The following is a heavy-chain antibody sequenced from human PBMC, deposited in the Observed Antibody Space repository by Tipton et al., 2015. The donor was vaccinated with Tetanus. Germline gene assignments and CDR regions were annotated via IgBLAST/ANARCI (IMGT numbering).Heavy chain of an antibody. D-gene: IGHD4/OR15-4a*01. CDR2: ISYDGINK. J-gene: IGHJ4*02. CDR3: ARLYGSNYGTFDY. Sequence: SLRLSCAASGFSFSTYGIHWVRQAPGKGLEWVALISYDGINKYYADSVKGRITVSRDNSKNTLYLQMNSLRVEDSAVYYCARLYGSNYGTFDYWGPGTLVIVSS. CDR1: GFSFSTYG. V-gene: IGHV3-30*03.